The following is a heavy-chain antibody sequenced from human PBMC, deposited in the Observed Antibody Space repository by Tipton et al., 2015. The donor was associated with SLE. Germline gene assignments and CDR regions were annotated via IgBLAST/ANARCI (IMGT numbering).Heavy chain of an antibody. CDR2: VHKSGST. D-gene: IGHD1-26*01. CDR3: ARALGATRAEYFQH. J-gene: IGHJ1*01. CDR1: GGSISSSTHY. Sequence: LSLTCSVSGGSISSSTHYWAWIRLPPGKGLEWIGRVHKSGSTNYNPSLQSRVTISVGASKNQFSLRLISVTAADTAVYYCARALGATRAEYFQHWGQGTLVTVSS. V-gene: IGHV4-61*05.